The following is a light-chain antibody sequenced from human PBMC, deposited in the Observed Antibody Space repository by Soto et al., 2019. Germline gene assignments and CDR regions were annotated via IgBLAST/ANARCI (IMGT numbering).Light chain of an antibody. J-gene: IGKJ1*01. V-gene: IGKV3-11*01. CDR3: QQRSNWPWT. Sequence: TQSPATLSLSLGERATLSCRASQSVSSYLAWYQQKPGQAPRLLIYDASNRATGIPARFSGSGSGTDFTLTISSLEPEDFAVYYCQQRSNWPWTFGQGTKVDIK. CDR1: QSVSSY. CDR2: DAS.